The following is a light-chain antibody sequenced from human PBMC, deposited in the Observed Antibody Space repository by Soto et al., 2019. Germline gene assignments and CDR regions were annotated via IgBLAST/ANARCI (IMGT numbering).Light chain of an antibody. CDR2: DAS. Sequence: EIVLKQSAATLSLSPGERATLSCRASQSVSSYLAWYQQKPGQAPRLLIYDASNRATGIPAMFSGSGSGTDFTLTISRLEPEDFAVYYWQQSPKTFCQGTKVDIK. CDR1: QSVSSY. J-gene: IGKJ1*01. V-gene: IGKV3-11*01. CDR3: QQSPKT.